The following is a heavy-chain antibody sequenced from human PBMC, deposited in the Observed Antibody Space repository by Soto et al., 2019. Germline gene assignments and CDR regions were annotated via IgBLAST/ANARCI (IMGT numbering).Heavy chain of an antibody. V-gene: IGHV3-53*01. CDR3: AKENGDWGLGY. D-gene: IGHD4-17*01. J-gene: IGHJ4*02. CDR1: GFTVRSNH. Sequence: EVQLVESGGGLIQPGGSLRLSCAAFGFTVRSNHLNWVRQAPGKGLEWVSVIYSGGSTYYPDSVKGRFTVSRDDSKNTLYLQMNSLRAEDTAVYYCAKENGDWGLGYWGQGTLVTVSS. CDR2: IYSGGST.